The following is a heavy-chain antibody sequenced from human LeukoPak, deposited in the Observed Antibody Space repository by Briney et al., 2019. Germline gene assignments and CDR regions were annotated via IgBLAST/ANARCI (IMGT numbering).Heavy chain of an antibody. CDR1: GFTFSSYA. CDR2: ISGSGGST. J-gene: IGHJ4*02. V-gene: IGHV3-23*01. CDR3: AKDLGWFGELSPYYFDY. D-gene: IGHD3-10*01. Sequence: PGGPLRLSCAASGFTFSSYAMSWVRQAPGKGLEWVSAISGSGGSTYYADSVKGRFTISRDNSKNTLYLQMNSLRAEDTAVYYCAKDLGWFGELSPYYFDYWGQGTLVTVSS.